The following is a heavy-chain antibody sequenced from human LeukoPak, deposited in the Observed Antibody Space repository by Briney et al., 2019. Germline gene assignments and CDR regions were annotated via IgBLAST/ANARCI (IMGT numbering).Heavy chain of an antibody. CDR3: ARPYCTNGVCYTFFDY. CDR2: INPNSGGT. CDR1: VYTFTGYY. D-gene: IGHD2-8*01. V-gene: IGHV1-2*02. Sequence: ASVKVSCKASVYTFTGYYMHWVRQAPGQGLEWMGWINPNSGGTNYAQKFQGRVTMTRDTSISTAYMELSRLRSDDTAVYYCARPYCTNGVCYTFFDYWGQGTLVTVPS. J-gene: IGHJ4*02.